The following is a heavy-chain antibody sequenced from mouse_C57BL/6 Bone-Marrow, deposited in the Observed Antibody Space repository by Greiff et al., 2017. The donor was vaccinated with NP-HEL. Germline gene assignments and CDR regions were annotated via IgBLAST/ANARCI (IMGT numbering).Heavy chain of an antibody. Sequence: EVQLVESGGGLVKPGGSLKLSCAASGFTFSSYAMSWVRQTPEKRLEWVATISDGGSYTYYPDNVKGRFTISRDNAKNNLYLQMSHLKSEDTAMYYCARESCGYYFDYWGQGTTLTDSS. D-gene: IGHD1-1*02. CDR1: GFTFSSYA. V-gene: IGHV5-4*01. CDR3: ARESCGYYFDY. J-gene: IGHJ2*01. CDR2: ISDGGSYT.